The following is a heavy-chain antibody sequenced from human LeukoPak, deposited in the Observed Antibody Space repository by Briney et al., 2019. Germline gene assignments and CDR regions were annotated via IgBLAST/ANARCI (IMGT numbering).Heavy chain of an antibody. CDR1: GFTFGDSA. Sequence: PGRSPRLSCTASGFTFGDSAMSWVRQAPGKGLEWVGFIRSKAYGGTTEYAASVKGRFTISRDDSKSIAYLQMNSLKTEDTAVYYCTRGFYYDSSGYYYPVGYFDYWGKGTLVTVSS. CDR2: IRSKAYGGTT. CDR3: TRGFYYDSSGYYYPVGYFDY. V-gene: IGHV3-49*04. D-gene: IGHD3-22*01. J-gene: IGHJ4*02.